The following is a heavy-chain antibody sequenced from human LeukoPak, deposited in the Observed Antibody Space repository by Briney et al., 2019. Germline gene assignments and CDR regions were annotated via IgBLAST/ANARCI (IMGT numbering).Heavy chain of an antibody. J-gene: IGHJ4*02. V-gene: IGHV1-18*01. Sequence: ASVKVSCKASGYTFTSYGISWARQAPGQGLEWMGWISAYNGNTNYAQKLQGRVTMTTDTSTSTAYMELRSLRSDDTAVYYCARDGSDYYDSSGYPGRFDYWGQGTLVTVSS. D-gene: IGHD3-22*01. CDR1: GYTFTSYG. CDR2: ISAYNGNT. CDR3: ARDGSDYYDSSGYPGRFDY.